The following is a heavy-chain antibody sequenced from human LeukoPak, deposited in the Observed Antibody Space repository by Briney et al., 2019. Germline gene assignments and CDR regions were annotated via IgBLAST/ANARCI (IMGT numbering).Heavy chain of an antibody. Sequence: GGSLRLSCAASGFTFSSYGMSWVRQAPGKGLEWVSGISGSGGSTYYADSVKGRFTISRDNSKNTLYLQMNSLRAEDTAVYYCAKDTYSGWYDYWGQGTLVTVSS. CDR1: GFTFSSYG. V-gene: IGHV3-23*01. CDR2: ISGSGGST. D-gene: IGHD6-19*01. J-gene: IGHJ4*02. CDR3: AKDTYSGWYDY.